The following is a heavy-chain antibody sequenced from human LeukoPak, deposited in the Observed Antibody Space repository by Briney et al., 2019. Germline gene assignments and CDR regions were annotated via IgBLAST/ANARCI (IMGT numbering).Heavy chain of an antibody. D-gene: IGHD7-27*01. CDR1: GYTFTSYD. CDR3: ALQDDWGSEPGEWYFDL. V-gene: IGHV1-8*01. J-gene: IGHJ2*01. CDR2: MNPNSGNT. Sequence: GASVKVSCKASGYTFTSYDINWVRQATGQGLEWMGWMNPNSGNTGYAQKFQGRVTMTRNTSISTAYMELSSLRSEDTAVYYCALQDDWGSEPGEWYFDLWGRGTLVTVSS.